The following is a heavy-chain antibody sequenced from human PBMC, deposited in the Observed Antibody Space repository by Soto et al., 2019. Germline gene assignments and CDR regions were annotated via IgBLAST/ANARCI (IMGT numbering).Heavy chain of an antibody. J-gene: IGHJ4*02. V-gene: IGHV3-11*05. CDR3: ARDHHRYSGYDYVDY. D-gene: IGHD5-12*01. CDR2: ISSSSSYT. CDR1: GFTFSDYY. Sequence: QVQLVESGGGLVKPGGSLRLSCAASGFTFSDYYMSWIRQAPGKGLEWVSYISSSSSYTNYADSVKGRCTISRDNAKNSLYLHMNSLRAEDTDVYYCARDHHRYSGYDYVDYWGQGTLVTVSS.